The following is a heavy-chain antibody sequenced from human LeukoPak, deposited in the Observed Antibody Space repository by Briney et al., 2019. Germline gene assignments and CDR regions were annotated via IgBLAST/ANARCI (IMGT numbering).Heavy chain of an antibody. V-gene: IGHV3-53*01. Sequence: GGSLRLSCAASGFTASGTYMSWVRQAPGKGLEWVSIIYSDDTRYSADSVKGRFTISRDNSKNTLYLQMNSLRAEDTAVYYCARSDYTSGWYFYYWGQGTLVTVSS. J-gene: IGHJ4*02. CDR2: IYSDDTR. CDR3: ARSDYTSGWYFYY. D-gene: IGHD6-19*01. CDR1: GFTASGTY.